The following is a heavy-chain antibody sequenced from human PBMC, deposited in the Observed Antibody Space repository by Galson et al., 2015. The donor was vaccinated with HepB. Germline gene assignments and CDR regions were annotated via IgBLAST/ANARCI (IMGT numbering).Heavy chain of an antibody. CDR3: ARSGFWSGELRNWFDP. D-gene: IGHD3-3*01. V-gene: IGHV1-46*01. CDR1: EYTFTSYY. Sequence: SVKVSCKASEYTFTSYYMHWVRQAPGQGLEWMGIINPSGGSTSYAQKFQGRVTMTRDTSTSTVYMELSSLRSEDTAVYYCARSGFWSGELRNWFDPWGQGTLVTVSS. CDR2: INPSGGST. J-gene: IGHJ5*02.